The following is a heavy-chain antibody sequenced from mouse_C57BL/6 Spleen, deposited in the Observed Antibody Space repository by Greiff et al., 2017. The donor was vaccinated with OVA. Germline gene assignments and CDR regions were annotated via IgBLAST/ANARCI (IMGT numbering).Heavy chain of an antibody. CDR2: INPNNGGT. CDR1: GYTFTDYY. J-gene: IGHJ2*01. V-gene: IGHV1-26*01. D-gene: IGHD2-5*01. CDR3: ARGSKYVEYFDY. Sequence: VQLQQSGPELVKPGASVKISCKASGYTFTDYYMNWVKQSHGKSLEWIGDINPNNGGTSYNQKFKGKATLTVDKSSSTAYMERRSLTSEGSAVDYCARGSKYVEYFDYWGQGTTLTVSS.